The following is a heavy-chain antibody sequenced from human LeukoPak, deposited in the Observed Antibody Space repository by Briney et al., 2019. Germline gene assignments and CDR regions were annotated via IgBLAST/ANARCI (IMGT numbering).Heavy chain of an antibody. CDR2: MPYDGSNK. CDR1: GFSFSSYG. D-gene: IGHD4-17*01. V-gene: IGHV3-30*12. J-gene: IGHJ4*02. CDR3: ARLTDYVEYFDY. Sequence: GGSLRLSCVASGFSFSSYGMHWVRQAPGKGLEWVAFMPYDGSNKFYADSVKGRFTVSRDSANNSLYLQMNSLRAEDTSVYYCARLTDYVEYFDYWGQGTLVTVSS.